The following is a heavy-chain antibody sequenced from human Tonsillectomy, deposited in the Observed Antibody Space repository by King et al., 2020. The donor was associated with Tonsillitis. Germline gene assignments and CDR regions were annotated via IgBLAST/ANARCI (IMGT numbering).Heavy chain of an antibody. Sequence: VQLVESGGGLIQPGGSLSLSLAPTGLTVSRNNMSWVRQAPGKGLEWVSVIYSGGSTYYADSVKGRFTISRDNSKNTLYLQMNSLRAEDTAVYYCAGTYYGQSYYFYGMDVWGQGTTVTVSS. D-gene: IGHD2/OR15-2a*01. CDR1: GLTVSRNN. J-gene: IGHJ6*02. V-gene: IGHV3-53*01. CDR3: AGTYYGQSYYFYGMDV. CDR2: IYSGGST.